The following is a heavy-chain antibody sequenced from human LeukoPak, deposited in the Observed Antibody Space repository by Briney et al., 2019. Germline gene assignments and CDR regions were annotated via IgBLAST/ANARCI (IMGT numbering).Heavy chain of an antibody. CDR3: ARGGSSGQSKRLDY. CDR1: GFTFSSYA. J-gene: IGHJ4*02. V-gene: IGHV3-64*01. D-gene: IGHD6-25*01. CDR2: ISSNGGST. Sequence: GGSLRLSCAASGFTFSSYAMHWVRQAPGKGLEYVSAISSNGGSTYYANSVKGRFTISRDNSKNTLYLQMGSLRAEDMAVYYCARGGSSGQSKRLDYWGQGTLVTVSS.